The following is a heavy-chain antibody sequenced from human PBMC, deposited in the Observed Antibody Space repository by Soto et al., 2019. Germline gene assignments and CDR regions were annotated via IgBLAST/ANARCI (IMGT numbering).Heavy chain of an antibody. CDR2: IYYSGNT. CDR3: ARERPDGTRLDP. J-gene: IGHJ5*02. D-gene: IGHD2-2*01. V-gene: IGHV4-30-4*01. CDR1: GVSISSGDYY. Sequence: PSETLSLTCTVSGVSISSGDYYWSWIRQPPGKGLEWIGYIYYSGNTYYSPSLKSRVTISVDTSKNQFSLKLSSVTAADTAVYYCARERPDGTRLDPWGQGTLVTVSS.